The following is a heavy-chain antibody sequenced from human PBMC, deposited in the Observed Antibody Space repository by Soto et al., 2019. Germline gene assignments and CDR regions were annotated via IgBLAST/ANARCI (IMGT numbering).Heavy chain of an antibody. J-gene: IGHJ4*02. Sequence: SETLSLTCAVYGGSFSGYYWSWIRQPPGKGLEWIGEINHSGSTNYNPSLKSRVTISVGTSKNQFSLKLSSVTAADTAVYYCARGLRGYYDSTGYPYYFDYWGQGTLVTVSS. V-gene: IGHV4-34*01. CDR2: INHSGST. D-gene: IGHD3-22*01. CDR1: GGSFSGYY. CDR3: ARGLRGYYDSTGYPYYFDY.